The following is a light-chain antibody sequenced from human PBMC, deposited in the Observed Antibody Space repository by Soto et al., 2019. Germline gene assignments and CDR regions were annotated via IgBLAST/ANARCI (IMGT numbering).Light chain of an antibody. Sequence: QSVLTQPPSASGTPGQRVTISCSGSSSNIGNHYVYWYHQLPGTAPKLLIYKNDQRPSGVPDRFSGSRSGTSASLAISGLRSEDEADYYCAAWDDSLSGVLFGGGTKLTVL. J-gene: IGLJ2*01. V-gene: IGLV1-47*01. CDR3: AAWDDSLSGVL. CDR1: SSNIGNHY. CDR2: KND.